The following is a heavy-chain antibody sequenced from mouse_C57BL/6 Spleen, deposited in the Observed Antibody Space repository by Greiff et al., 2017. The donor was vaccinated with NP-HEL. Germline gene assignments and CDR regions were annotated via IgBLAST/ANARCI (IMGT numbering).Heavy chain of an antibody. CDR1: GYTFTDYY. Sequence: EVQLQQSGPELVKPGASVKISCKASGYTFTDYYMNWVKQSHGKSLEWIGDINPNNGGTSYNQKFKGKATLTVDKSSSTAYMELRSLTSEDSAVYYCAITTVVEWDYWGQGTTLTVSS. CDR2: INPNNGGT. V-gene: IGHV1-26*01. D-gene: IGHD1-1*01. CDR3: AITTVVEWDY. J-gene: IGHJ2*01.